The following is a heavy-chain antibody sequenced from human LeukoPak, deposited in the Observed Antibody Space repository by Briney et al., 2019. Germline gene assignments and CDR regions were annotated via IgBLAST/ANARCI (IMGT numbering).Heavy chain of an antibody. CDR1: GFTVSSNY. Sequence: PGGSLRLSCAASGFTVSSNYMSWVRQAPGKGLEWVSVIYSGGSTYYADSVKGRFTISRDNSKNTLYLQMNSLRAEDTAVYYCASSSYSSGWWEDDAFVIWGQGTMVTVSS. J-gene: IGHJ3*02. V-gene: IGHV3-66*01. CDR3: ASSSYSSGWWEDDAFVI. CDR2: IYSGGST. D-gene: IGHD6-19*01.